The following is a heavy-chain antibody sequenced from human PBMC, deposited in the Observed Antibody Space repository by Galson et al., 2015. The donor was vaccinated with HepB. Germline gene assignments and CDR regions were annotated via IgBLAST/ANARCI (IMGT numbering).Heavy chain of an antibody. CDR3: ARVDCSSTSCYWGGAFDI. V-gene: IGHV1-69*02. CDR1: GGTFSSYT. Sequence: SVKVSCKASGGTFSSYTISWVRQAPGQGLEWMGRIIPILGIANYAQKFQGRVTITADKSTSTAYMELSSLRSEDTAVYYCARVDCSSTSCYWGGAFDIWGQGTMVTVSS. J-gene: IGHJ3*02. D-gene: IGHD2-2*01. CDR2: IIPILGIA.